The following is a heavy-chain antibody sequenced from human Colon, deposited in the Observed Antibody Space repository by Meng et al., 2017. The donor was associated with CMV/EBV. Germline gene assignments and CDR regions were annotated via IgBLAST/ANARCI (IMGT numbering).Heavy chain of an antibody. J-gene: IGHJ6*02. CDR2: IRSGSRDI. Sequence: GGSLRLSCTASGFTFSPYSMNWVRQAPGKGLEWVATIRSGSRDISYADSVKGRFTISRDNAKNTLYLQVNSLRAEDTAVYFCATSMAGTRYGMDVWGQGTTVTVSS. CDR3: ATSMAGTRYGMDV. CDR1: GFTFSPYS. V-gene: IGHV3-21*01. D-gene: IGHD6-19*01.